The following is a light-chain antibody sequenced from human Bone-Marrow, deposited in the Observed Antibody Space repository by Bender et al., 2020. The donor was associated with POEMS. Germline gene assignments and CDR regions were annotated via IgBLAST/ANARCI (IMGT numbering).Light chain of an antibody. V-gene: IGLV2-14*01. CDR3: CSYAGSSAYV. CDR1: SSDVGGHDY. CDR2: EVS. Sequence: QSALTQPASVSGSPGQSINISCTGTSSDVGGHDYVSWYQQHPGKAPKLIIYEVSSRPSGVSNRFSGSKSGNTASLSISGLQTEDEADYYCCSYAGSSAYVFGTGTKVTVL. J-gene: IGLJ1*01.